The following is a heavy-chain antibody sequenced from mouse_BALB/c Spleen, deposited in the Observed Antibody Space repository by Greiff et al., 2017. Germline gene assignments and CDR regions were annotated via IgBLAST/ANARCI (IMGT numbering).Heavy chain of an antibody. CDR1: GYTFTSYW. D-gene: IGHD2-1*01. Sequence: LQQPGSELVRPGASVKLSCKASGYTFTSYWMHWVKQRPGQGLEWIGNIYPGSGSTNYDEKFKSKATLTVDTSSSTAYMQLSSLTSEDSAVCYCLYGNSPVDYWGQGTTLTVAA. CDR3: LYGNSPVDY. J-gene: IGHJ2*01. V-gene: IGHV1S22*01. CDR2: IYPGSGST.